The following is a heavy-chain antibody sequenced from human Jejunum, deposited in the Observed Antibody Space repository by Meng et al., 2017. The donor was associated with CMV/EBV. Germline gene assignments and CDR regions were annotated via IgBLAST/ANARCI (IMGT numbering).Heavy chain of an antibody. CDR2: IYYSGTA. CDR3: ARRPYGINYFDF. Sequence: SGGSNSSSRYSWGGGWIRQPTGKGVGWIGTIYYSGTAYYNPSLKSRVTISVDTANNQFSLNLNSVTAADTAVYYCARRPYGINYFDFWGLGTLVTVSS. D-gene: IGHD4-17*01. J-gene: IGHJ4*02. V-gene: IGHV4-39*01. CDR1: GGSNSSSRYS.